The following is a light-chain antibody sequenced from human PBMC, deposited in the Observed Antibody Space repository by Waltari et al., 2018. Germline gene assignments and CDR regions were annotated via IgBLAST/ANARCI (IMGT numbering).Light chain of an antibody. V-gene: IGKV1-5*03. Sequence: DIQMTQSPSTLSASVGDRVTITCRASQSIGSWLAWYQQKPGKAPKLLSYKASTLLSGVPSMFSGSGSATEFTLNISSLQPDDFATYDCQQYNSYSVTFGPGTKVDIK. J-gene: IGKJ3*01. CDR3: QQYNSYSVT. CDR1: QSIGSW. CDR2: KAS.